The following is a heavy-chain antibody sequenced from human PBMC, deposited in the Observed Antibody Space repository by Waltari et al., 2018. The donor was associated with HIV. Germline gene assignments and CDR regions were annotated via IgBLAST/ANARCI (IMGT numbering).Heavy chain of an antibody. V-gene: IGHV3-21*01. CDR2: ISSSSSYI. J-gene: IGHJ4*02. CDR3: AIVAQWLAVDY. CDR1: GFTFSSYS. Sequence: EVQLVESGGGLVRPGVYLRLSCAASGFTFSSYSMNWVRQAPGEGPERVSYISSSSSYIYYADSAKGRFTISRDNAKNSLYLQMNSLRAEDTAVYYCAIVAQWLAVDYWGQGTLVTVSS. D-gene: IGHD6-19*01.